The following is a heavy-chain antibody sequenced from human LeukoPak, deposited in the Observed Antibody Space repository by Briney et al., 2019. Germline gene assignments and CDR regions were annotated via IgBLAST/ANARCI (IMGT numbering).Heavy chain of an antibody. V-gene: IGHV1-69*13. Sequence: SVKVSFKASGYTFTSYAISWVRQAPGQGLEWMGGIIPIFGTANYAQKFQGRVTITADESTSTAYMELSSLRSEDTAVYYCARATYYDFWSGYYYFDYWGQGTLVTVSS. CDR1: GYTFTSYA. J-gene: IGHJ4*02. D-gene: IGHD3-3*01. CDR3: ARATYYDFWSGYYYFDY. CDR2: IIPIFGTA.